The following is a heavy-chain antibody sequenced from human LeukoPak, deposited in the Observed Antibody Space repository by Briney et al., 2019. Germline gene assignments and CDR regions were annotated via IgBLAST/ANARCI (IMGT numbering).Heavy chain of an antibody. V-gene: IGHV3-53*01. J-gene: IGHJ4*02. CDR1: GVTVNSCF. CDR2: ISSEGFT. Sequence: GGSLRLSCAVSGVTVNSCFMGWVRLAQGKGLEWVSVISSEGFTYYADSVKGRFTISRDNPKNTLYLQMNSLRAEDTAFYYCARGRGGDWGQGALVTVSS. CDR3: ARGRGGD. D-gene: IGHD2-15*01.